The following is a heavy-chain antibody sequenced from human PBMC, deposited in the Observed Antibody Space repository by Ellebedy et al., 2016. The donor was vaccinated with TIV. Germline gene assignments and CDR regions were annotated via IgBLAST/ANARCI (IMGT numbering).Heavy chain of an antibody. V-gene: IGHV3-64D*06. CDR2: ISSNGGST. D-gene: IGHD3-3*01. J-gene: IGHJ4*02. CDR1: GFTFSSYA. Sequence: GGSLRLSXSASGFTFSSYAMHWVRQAPGKGLEYVSAISSNGGSTYYADSVKGRFTISRDNYKNTLYLQMSSLRAEDTAVYYCVKEGVMEWLSLTYYFDYWGQGTLVTVSS. CDR3: VKEGVMEWLSLTYYFDY.